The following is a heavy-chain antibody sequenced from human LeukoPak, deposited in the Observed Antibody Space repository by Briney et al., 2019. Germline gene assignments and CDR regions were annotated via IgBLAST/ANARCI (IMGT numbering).Heavy chain of an antibody. D-gene: IGHD4-17*01. CDR3: ARGGNYGDYDGYFDY. CDR1: GGSISSYY. CDR2: IYYSGST. J-gene: IGHJ4*02. Sequence: SETLSLTCTVSGGSISSYYWSGIRQPPGKGLEWIGYIYYSGSTNYNPSLRSRVTISVDTSKNQFSLKLSSVTAADTAVYYCARGGNYGDYDGYFDYWGQGTLVTVSS. V-gene: IGHV4-59*08.